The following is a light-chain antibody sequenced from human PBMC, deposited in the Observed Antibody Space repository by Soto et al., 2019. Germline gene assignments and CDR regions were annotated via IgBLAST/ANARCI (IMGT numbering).Light chain of an antibody. CDR1: QGGNNK. CDR3: QQYDTWPPT. V-gene: IGKV3-15*01. Sequence: KGIAQSPSNLVLFPGGGGNLFLRASQGGNNKLAWYQQKPGQAPRVLIYDVSRRATGIPARFSGSGSGTEFTLTISSLQSEDFAVYWCQQYDTWPPTFGQGAKVEVE. CDR2: DVS. J-gene: IGKJ1*01.